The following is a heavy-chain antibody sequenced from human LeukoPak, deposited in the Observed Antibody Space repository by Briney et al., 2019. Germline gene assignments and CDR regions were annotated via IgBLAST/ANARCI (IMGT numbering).Heavy chain of an antibody. V-gene: IGHV3-23*01. CDR1: GFTFSSYA. J-gene: IGHJ6*03. CDR3: ARQCCGSYYPMDV. Sequence: GGSLRLSCAASGFTFSSYAMSWVRQAPGKGLEWVSAISGSGGSTYYADSVKGRFTISRDNSKNTLYLQMNSLRVEDTAVYYCARQCCGSYYPMDVWGKGTTVTVSS. D-gene: IGHD1-26*01. CDR2: ISGSGGST.